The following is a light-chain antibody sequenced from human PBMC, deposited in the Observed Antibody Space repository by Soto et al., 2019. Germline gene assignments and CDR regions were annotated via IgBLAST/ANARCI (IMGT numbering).Light chain of an antibody. J-gene: IGLJ1*01. V-gene: IGLV1-51*01. Sequence: VRTQPPAVSAAPGQKVTISCSGSSSNIGGNSVSWYQQLPGTAPKLLIYDDNKRPSGIPDRFSGSKSGTSATLGITGFRTGDEADYYCGSWDSSLSAYVFGTGTKVTVL. CDR2: DDN. CDR1: SSNIGGNS. CDR3: GSWDSSLSAYV.